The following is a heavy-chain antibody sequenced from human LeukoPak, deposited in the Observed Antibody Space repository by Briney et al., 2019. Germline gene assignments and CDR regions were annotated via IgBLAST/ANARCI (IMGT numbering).Heavy chain of an antibody. CDR1: GASFAGYS. V-gene: IGHV4-34*01. CDR2: VNRVGYT. CDR3: ARERVDRDYNWFDP. Sequence: PSETLSLTCAVNGASFAGYSWSWIRQSPGKGLEWIGEVNRVGYTIYNPSLKSRVNISIDTSTTQFSLRLSSVTVADTAVYFCARERVDRDYNWFDPWGQGTLVTVSS. J-gene: IGHJ5*02.